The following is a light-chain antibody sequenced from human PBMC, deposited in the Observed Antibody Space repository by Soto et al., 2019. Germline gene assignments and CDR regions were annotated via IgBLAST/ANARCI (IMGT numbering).Light chain of an antibody. Sequence: EIVMTQSPATLSVSPGERVTFSCRASQSVTSNLAWYQHKPGQAPRLLISGASTGATGVPARFSGGGSGTEFTLTITRLPSDDFEVSYCQQYNTWPVTFGGGTKV. CDR3: QQYNTWPVT. CDR1: QSVTSN. J-gene: IGKJ4*01. CDR2: GAS. V-gene: IGKV3-15*01.